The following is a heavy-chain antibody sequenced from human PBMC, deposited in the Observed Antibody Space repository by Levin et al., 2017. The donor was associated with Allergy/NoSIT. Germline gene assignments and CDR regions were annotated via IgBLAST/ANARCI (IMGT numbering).Heavy chain of an antibody. J-gene: IGHJ4*02. CDR3: ARARLVVTGSFIPDY. CDR1: GGTFSSYA. V-gene: IGHV1-69*01. D-gene: IGHD4-23*01. CDR2: AIAFFGTT. Sequence: KRGESLKISCKASGGTFSSYAVNWVRQAPGQGLEWLGGAIAFFGTTYYAQNFQGRVTTSADESTSTAYMELSSLTSEDTAVDYCARARLVVTGSFIPDYWGQGTLVAVSS.